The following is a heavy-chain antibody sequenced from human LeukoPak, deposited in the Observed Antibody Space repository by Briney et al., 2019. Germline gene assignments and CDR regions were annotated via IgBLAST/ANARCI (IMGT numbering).Heavy chain of an antibody. D-gene: IGHD6-6*01. J-gene: IGHJ5*02. CDR3: ARERTAARNWFDP. CDR1: GFTFSSYW. V-gene: IGHV3-7*03. CDR2: IKQDGSAK. Sequence: GGSLRLSCAASGFTFSSYWMSWVRQAPGKGLEWVANIKQDGSAKYYVDSVKGRFTISRDNAKNSLYLQMNSLRADDTAVYYCARERTAARNWFDPWGQGTLVTVSS.